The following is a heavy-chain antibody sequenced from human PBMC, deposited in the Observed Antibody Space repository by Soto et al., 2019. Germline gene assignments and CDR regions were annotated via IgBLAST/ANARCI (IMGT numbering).Heavy chain of an antibody. D-gene: IGHD3-22*01. CDR3: VKALGDYDSSGFDY. J-gene: IGHJ4*02. CDR1: GFTFDGYA. Sequence: LRLSCAASGFTFDGYAMHWVRQAPGKGLEWVSGITWNSGSIGYADSVKGRFTISRDNAKNSLFPQMNSLRAEDTALYYCVKALGDYDSSGFDYWGQGTLVTVSS. V-gene: IGHV3-9*01. CDR2: ITWNSGSI.